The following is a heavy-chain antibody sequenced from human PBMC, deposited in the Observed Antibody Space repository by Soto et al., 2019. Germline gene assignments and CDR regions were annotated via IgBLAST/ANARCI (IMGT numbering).Heavy chain of an antibody. D-gene: IGHD3-16*02. CDR3: AKDRGFGGLIDLLAV. CDR2: ISGSGGST. V-gene: IGHV3-23*01. Sequence: LRLSCAASGFTFSSYAMSWVRQAPGKGLEWVSAISGSGGSTYYADAVKGRFTISRDNSTNTLYLQMNSLRAEDTAVYHCAKDRGFGGLIDLLAVWGQGNSVTVSS. J-gene: IGHJ6*02. CDR1: GFTFSSYA.